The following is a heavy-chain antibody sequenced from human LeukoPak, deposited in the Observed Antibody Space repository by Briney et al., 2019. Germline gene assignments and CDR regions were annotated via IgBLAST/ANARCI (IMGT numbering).Heavy chain of an antibody. J-gene: IGHJ5*02. D-gene: IGHD1-1*01. V-gene: IGHV3-48*03. CDR3: ARDGYRNWFDP. CDR1: GFTFSSYE. Sequence: QPGGSLRLSCAASGFTFSSYEMNWVRQAPGKGLEWVSYISSSGSTIYYADSVKGRFTISRDNAKNSLYLQMNSLRAEDTAVYYCARDGYRNWFDPWRQETLVTVSS. CDR2: ISSSGSTI.